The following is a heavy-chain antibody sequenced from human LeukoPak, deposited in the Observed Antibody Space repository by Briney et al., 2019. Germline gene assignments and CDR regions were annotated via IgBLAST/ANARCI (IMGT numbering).Heavy chain of an antibody. D-gene: IGHD3-22*01. Sequence: ASVKVSCKASGYTFTSYGISWVRQAPGQGLEWMGWISAYNGNTNCAQKLQGRVTMTTDTSTSTAYMELRSLRSDDTAVYYCARGCYYYDSSGYYCNFDYWGQGTLVTVSS. CDR1: GYTFTSYG. CDR2: ISAYNGNT. J-gene: IGHJ4*02. CDR3: ARGCYYYDSSGYYCNFDY. V-gene: IGHV1-18*01.